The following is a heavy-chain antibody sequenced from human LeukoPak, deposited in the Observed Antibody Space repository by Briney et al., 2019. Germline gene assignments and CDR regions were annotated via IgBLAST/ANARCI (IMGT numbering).Heavy chain of an antibody. CDR3: ARGDMMLRGVIDEIDP. D-gene: IGHD3-10*01. Sequence: SSHTLSLICTVSGGSISTYYWMWIRQPPGKGLEWIGCTHYSGSTNYNHSLKSRVIMSVDTSKNLFSLKLSSVTAADSAVYYCARGDMMLRGVIDEIDPWGQGTLVTVSS. J-gene: IGHJ5*02. CDR1: GGSISTYY. CDR2: THYSGST. V-gene: IGHV4-59*07.